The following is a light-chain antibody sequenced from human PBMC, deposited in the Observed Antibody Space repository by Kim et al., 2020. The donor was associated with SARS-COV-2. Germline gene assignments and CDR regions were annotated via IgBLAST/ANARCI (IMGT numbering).Light chain of an antibody. J-gene: IGLJ1*01. Sequence: QSALTQPASVSGSPGQSITISCTGTTSDVGGYNYVSWYQQHPGKVPRLMIYDVTKRPSGVSNRFSGSRSGNTASLTISGLQAEDEADYYCNSYTTSNTYVFGTGTQLTVL. CDR3: NSYTTSNTYV. V-gene: IGLV2-14*01. CDR2: DVT. CDR1: TSDVGGYNY.